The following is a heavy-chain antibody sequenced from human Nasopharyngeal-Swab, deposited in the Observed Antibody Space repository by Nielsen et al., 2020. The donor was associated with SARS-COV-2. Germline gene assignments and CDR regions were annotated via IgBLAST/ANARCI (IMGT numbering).Heavy chain of an antibody. CDR2: LSSSCSTI. D-gene: IGHD6-19*01. J-gene: IGHJ6*02. V-gene: IGHV3-48*03. Sequence: VGSLRLSCAASAFTFSSYEINCVRQAPCKGLESVSYLSSSCSTIYYADSVKGRFTISRDNAKNSLYLQMNSLRAEDTAVYYCARDELVIAVAYRIRDNYYYYGMDVWGQGTTVTVSS. CDR3: ARDELVIAVAYRIRDNYYYYGMDV. CDR1: AFTFSSYE.